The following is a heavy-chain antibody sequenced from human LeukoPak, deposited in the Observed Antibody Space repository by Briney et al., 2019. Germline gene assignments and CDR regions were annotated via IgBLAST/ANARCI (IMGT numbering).Heavy chain of an antibody. V-gene: IGHV3-7*01. D-gene: IGHD2-21*01. J-gene: IGHJ4*02. CDR1: GFPFSSYS. CDR3: MRGPILDY. Sequence: AGGSLRLSCVASGFPFSSYSMTWVRQAPGKGLYWVANIKYDGSEKNYVDSVKGRFTISRDNARNSLYLQLNSLRAEDTAVYYCMRGPILDYWGRGTLVTVSS. CDR2: IKYDGSEK.